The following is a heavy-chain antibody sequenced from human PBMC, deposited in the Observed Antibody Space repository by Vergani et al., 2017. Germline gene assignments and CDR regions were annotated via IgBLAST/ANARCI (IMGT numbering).Heavy chain of an antibody. CDR3: ARSRIYYGAGSPDY. CDR2: VSFRGDT. D-gene: IGHD3-10*01. V-gene: IGHV4-59*01. Sequence: QVQLQESGPGLVKPSQTLSLTCSVSGDSISSYYWSWIRQPPGKGLEWMGYVSFRGDTLYDPSVKGRMTISLNTSSNQFSLYLTSVTAADTAVYYCARSRIYYGAGSPDYWGQGTLVTVSS. CDR1: GDSISSYY. J-gene: IGHJ4*02.